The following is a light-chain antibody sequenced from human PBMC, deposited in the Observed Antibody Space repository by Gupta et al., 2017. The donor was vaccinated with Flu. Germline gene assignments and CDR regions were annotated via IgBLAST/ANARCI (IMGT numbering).Light chain of an antibody. CDR1: QDIKKD. J-gene: IGKJ1*01. CDR3: LQDFSYPQT. V-gene: IGKV1-6*01. Sequence: AIQVTQSPSSLSASVGDTVTIRCRSSQDIKKDLAWYQQKPGKAPSLLIFDASTLQSGVPSRCSGSGSGHFFTLTITSLQPDDFATYYCLQDFSYPQTFGPGTKVEVK. CDR2: DAS.